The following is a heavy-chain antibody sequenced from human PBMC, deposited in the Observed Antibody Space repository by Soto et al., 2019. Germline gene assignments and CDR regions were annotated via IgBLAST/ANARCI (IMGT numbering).Heavy chain of an antibody. CDR2: IYYSGST. V-gene: IGHV4-31*03. J-gene: IGHJ5*02. Sequence: PSETLSLTCTVSGGSISSGGYYWSWIRQHPGKGLEWIGYIYYSGSTYYNPSLKSRVTISVDTSKNQFSLKLSSVTAADTAVYYCARGYITMVRGVIIRTLNNWFDPWGQGTLVTVS. D-gene: IGHD3-10*01. CDR3: ARGYITMVRGVIIRTLNNWFDP. CDR1: GGSISSGGYY.